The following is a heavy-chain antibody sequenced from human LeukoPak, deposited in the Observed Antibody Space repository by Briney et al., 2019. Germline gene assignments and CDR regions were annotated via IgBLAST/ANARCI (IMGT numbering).Heavy chain of an antibody. J-gene: IGHJ5*02. CDR2: VDVHGQGT. V-gene: IGHV3-74*01. CDR1: GFTFSSYW. Sequence: GGSLRLSCAASGFTFSSYWMHWVRQAPGKGPVWVSRVDVHGQGTAYADSVKGRFTISRDDAKNTLSLQMNSLSAEDTAVYYCARSNYDSTTFYYHLDLWGQGTLVTVSS. CDR3: ARSNYDSTTFYYHLDL. D-gene: IGHD2/OR15-2a*01.